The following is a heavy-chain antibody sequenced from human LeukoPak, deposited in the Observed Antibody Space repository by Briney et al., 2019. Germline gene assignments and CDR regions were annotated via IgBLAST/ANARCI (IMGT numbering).Heavy chain of an antibody. CDR3: VRRGTNLYFDF. D-gene: IGHD1-14*01. V-gene: IGHV3-23*01. Sequence: GGSLRLSCGASGFTFSSHAMTWVRQAPGKGLEWVSTISAGPGDTYYADSVKGRFTISRDNSKNTLFLQMNSLRAEDTALYYCVRRGTNLYFDFWGRGTLVTVSS. J-gene: IGHJ2*01. CDR1: GFTFSSHA. CDR2: ISAGPGDT.